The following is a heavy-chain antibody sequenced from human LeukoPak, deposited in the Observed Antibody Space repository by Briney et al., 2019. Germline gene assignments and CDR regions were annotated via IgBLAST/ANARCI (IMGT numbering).Heavy chain of an antibody. CDR1: GYTFTVTGYY. CDR2: MSPNSDAT. Sequence: ASVKVSCKASGYTFTVTGYYIHWVRQAPGQGLEWMGWMSPNSDATNYAQKFQGRVTMTRDTSINTAYMELSRLRSDDTAVYYCARCSGASCYSLYFDYWGQGTLVTVSS. D-gene: IGHD2-15*01. J-gene: IGHJ4*02. V-gene: IGHV1-2*02. CDR3: ARCSGASCYSLYFDY.